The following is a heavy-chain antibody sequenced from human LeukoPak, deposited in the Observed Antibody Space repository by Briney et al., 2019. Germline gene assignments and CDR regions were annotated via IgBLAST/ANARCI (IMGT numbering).Heavy chain of an antibody. J-gene: IGHJ3*02. D-gene: IGHD2-2*01. CDR3: ARGPSCSSHSCYVIGALDI. Sequence: GSLRLSCAASGFMFDIYAMTWVRQAPGKGLDWVSGVSASANSTYYADAVKGRFSISRDNARNTLYLQMNSLSVDDTAVYYCARGPSCSSHSCYVIGALDIWGQGTLVTVSS. CDR1: GFMFDIYA. V-gene: IGHV3-23*01. CDR2: VSASANST.